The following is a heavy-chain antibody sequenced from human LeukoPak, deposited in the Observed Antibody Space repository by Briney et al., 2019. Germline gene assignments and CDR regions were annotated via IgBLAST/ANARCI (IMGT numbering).Heavy chain of an antibody. J-gene: IGHJ4*02. V-gene: IGHV3-23*01. CDR1: GFTFSSYA. Sequence: GGSLRLSCAASGFTFSSYAMSWGRQAPGKGLEWVSAISVSGGGTYYADSVKGRFTISRDNSKNTLYLQMNSLRAEDTAAYYCAKPARTDYADYWGQGTLVTVSS. CDR2: ISVSGGGT. D-gene: IGHD1-14*01. CDR3: AKPARTDYADY.